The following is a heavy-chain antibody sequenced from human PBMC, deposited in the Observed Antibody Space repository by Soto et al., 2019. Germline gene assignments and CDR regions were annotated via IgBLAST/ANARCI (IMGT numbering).Heavy chain of an antibody. D-gene: IGHD6-19*01. J-gene: IGHJ3*01. Sequence: QLHQQQWGAGLLKPSETLSLTCAVYGGFFSGYFWNWIRQSPGKGLEWIGKVNHNGRNNYNPSLKSRVTISLDMSKNQISLKLTSVTAADTAVYYCARGGSSDWQVAFDFWGQGTMVTVSS. CDR1: GGFFSGYF. CDR2: VNHNGRN. V-gene: IGHV4-34*01. CDR3: ARGGSSDWQVAFDF.